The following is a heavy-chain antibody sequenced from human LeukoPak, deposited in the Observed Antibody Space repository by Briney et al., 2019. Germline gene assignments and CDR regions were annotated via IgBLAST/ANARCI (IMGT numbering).Heavy chain of an antibody. D-gene: IGHD3-22*01. CDR2: INPNSGGT. J-gene: IGHJ4*02. Sequence: ASVKVSCKASGYTCTGYYMHWVRQAPGQGLEWMGWINPNSGGTNYAQKFQGRVTMTRDTSISTAYMELSRLRSDDTAVYYCAKGDYYDSSGYTFDYWGQGTLVTVSS. CDR3: AKGDYYDSSGYTFDY. V-gene: IGHV1-2*02. CDR1: GYTCTGYY.